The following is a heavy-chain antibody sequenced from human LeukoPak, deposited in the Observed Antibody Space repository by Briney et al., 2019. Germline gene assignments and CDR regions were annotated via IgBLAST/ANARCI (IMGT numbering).Heavy chain of an antibody. D-gene: IGHD1-26*01. J-gene: IGHJ4*02. CDR2: ISYDGSNK. V-gene: IGHV3-30-3*01. CDR3: ASQTELGY. CDR1: GFTFSSYA. Sequence: GGSLRLSCAASGFTFSSYAMHWVRQAPGKGLEWEAVISYDGSNKYYADSVKGRFTISRDNSKNTLYLQMNSLRAEDTAVYYCASQTELGYWGQGTLVTVSS.